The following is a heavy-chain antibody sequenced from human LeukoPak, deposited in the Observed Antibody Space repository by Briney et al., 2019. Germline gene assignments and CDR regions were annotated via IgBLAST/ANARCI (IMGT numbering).Heavy chain of an antibody. Sequence: SETLSLTCTVSGDSFTSVTDYWAWIRQPPGKGLEWIGYIYYSGSTNYNPSLKSRVTISVDTSKNQFSLKLSSVTAADTAVYYCARERSITIFGVGYNWFDPWGQGTLVTVSS. CDR3: ARERSITIFGVGYNWFDP. CDR2: IYYSGST. CDR1: GDSFTSVTDY. D-gene: IGHD3-3*01. J-gene: IGHJ5*02. V-gene: IGHV4-61*01.